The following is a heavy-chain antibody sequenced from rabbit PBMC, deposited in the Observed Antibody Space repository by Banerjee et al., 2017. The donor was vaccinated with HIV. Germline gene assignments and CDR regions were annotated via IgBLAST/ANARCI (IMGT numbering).Heavy chain of an antibody. J-gene: IGHJ4*01. CDR3: ARESGSAGAGYAL. D-gene: IGHD6-1*01. CDR2: IDAGSNGNT. CDR1: GFSFSSSYW. V-gene: IGHV1S45*01. Sequence: QEQLEESGGDLVKPEGSLTLTCKASGFSFSSSYWISWVRQAPGKGLEWIACIDAGSNGNTYYASWAKGRFTVSKTSSTTVTLQMTSLTAADTATYFCARESGSAGAGYALWGQGTLVTVS.